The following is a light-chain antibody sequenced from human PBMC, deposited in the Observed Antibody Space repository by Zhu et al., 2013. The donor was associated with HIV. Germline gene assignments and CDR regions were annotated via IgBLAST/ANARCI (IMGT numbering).Light chain of an antibody. CDR2: EVT. CDR3: SSYTSSRILVV. CDR1: SSDIGDHNY. J-gene: IGLJ2*01. V-gene: IGLV2-14*01. Sequence: QSALTQPASVSGSPGQSITISCNGTSSDIGDHNYVSWYQRHPGRAPQLIIYEVTNRPSGVSHRFSGSKSGNSASLTVSGLQAEDEADYYCSSYTSSRILVVFGGGTKLTVL.